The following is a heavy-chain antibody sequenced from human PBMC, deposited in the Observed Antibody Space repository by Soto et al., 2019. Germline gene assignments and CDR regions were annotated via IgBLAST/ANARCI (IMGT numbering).Heavy chain of an antibody. V-gene: IGHV1-69*01. CDR2: IITAFGTT. CDR1: GDTFNSYV. CDR3: TRSYGYTFGGSLDN. Sequence: QVQLVQSGPEVKKPGSSVKVPCKASGDTFNSYVITWVRQAPGQGLEWLGGIITAFGTTSYAQNFQDRLTITADEAATTDHMELSSLTSDDTAMYYCTRSYGYTFGGSLDNWGQGTLVPVSS. J-gene: IGHJ4*02. D-gene: IGHD5-18*01.